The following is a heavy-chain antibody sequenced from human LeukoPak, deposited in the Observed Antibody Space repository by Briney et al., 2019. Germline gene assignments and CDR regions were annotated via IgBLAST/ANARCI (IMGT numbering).Heavy chain of an antibody. D-gene: IGHD3-22*01. V-gene: IGHV3-53*01. J-gene: IGHJ4*02. Sequence: GGSLRLSCAASGFTVSSNYMSWVRQAPGKGLEWVSVIYSGGSTYYADSVKGRFTISRDNSKNTLYLQMNSLRAEDTAVYYCARVEITMIVVVPPYYFDYWAREPWSPSPQ. CDR1: GFTVSSNY. CDR2: IYSGGST. CDR3: ARVEITMIVVVPPYYFDY.